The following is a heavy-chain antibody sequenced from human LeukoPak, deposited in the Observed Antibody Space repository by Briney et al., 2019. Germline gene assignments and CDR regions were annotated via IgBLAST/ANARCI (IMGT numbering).Heavy chain of an antibody. J-gene: IGHJ3*02. CDR2: INPSGGST. Sequence: ASVKVSCKASGYTFTSYYMHWVRQAPGQGLEWMGIINPSGGSTSYAQKFQGRVTMTRDTSTSTVYMELSSLRSEDTAVYYCARDHDILTGYIKRAGAFDIWGQGTMVTVSS. CDR3: ARDHDILTGYIKRAGAFDI. V-gene: IGHV1-46*01. D-gene: IGHD3-9*01. CDR1: GYTFTSYY.